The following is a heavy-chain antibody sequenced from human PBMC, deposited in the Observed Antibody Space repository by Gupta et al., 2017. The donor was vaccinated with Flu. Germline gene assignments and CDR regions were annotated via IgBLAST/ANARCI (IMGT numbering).Heavy chain of an antibody. D-gene: IGHD3-10*01. CDR3: ARNRGWEEFDY. CDR2: INQEGTKK. J-gene: IGHJ4*02. V-gene: IGHV3-7*01. Sequence: EVQLVESGGGWVQPGGSLRLACAASGFTFSNFWMNWVRQAPGKGLEWVENINQEGTKKNYVDSVKSRFSVARDSAKNSLYLQLDSVRAEDTAGYYCARNRGWEEFDYWGQGTLVTVSS. CDR1: GFTFSNFW.